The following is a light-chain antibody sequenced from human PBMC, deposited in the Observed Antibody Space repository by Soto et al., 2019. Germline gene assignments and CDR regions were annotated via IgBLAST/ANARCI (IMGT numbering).Light chain of an antibody. CDR3: QQSSSSPIT. CDR2: DAS. Sequence: EVVLTQSPVTLSLSPGEISTLSCRASQSFRGLLAWYQQKPGQAPRLLIYDASNRATGIPDRFSGSGSGTDFTLTISRLEPEDFAVYYCQQSSSSPITFGQGTRLEIK. J-gene: IGKJ5*01. CDR1: QSFRGL. V-gene: IGKV3-20*01.